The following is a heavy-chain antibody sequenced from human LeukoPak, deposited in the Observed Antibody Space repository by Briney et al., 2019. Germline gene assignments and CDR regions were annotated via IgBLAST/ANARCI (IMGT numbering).Heavy chain of an antibody. J-gene: IGHJ4*02. V-gene: IGHV1-2*02. Sequence: GASVKVSCKASGDTFTSYDINWVRQATGQGLEWMGWINPNSGGTNYAQKFQGRVTMTRDTSISTAYMELSRLRSDDTAVYYCAREKAVAAPYFDCWGQGTLVTVSS. CDR2: INPNSGGT. CDR3: AREKAVAAPYFDC. CDR1: GDTFTSYD. D-gene: IGHD6-19*01.